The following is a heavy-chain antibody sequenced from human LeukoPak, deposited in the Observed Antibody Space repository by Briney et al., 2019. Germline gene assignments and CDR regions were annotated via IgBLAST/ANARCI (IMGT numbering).Heavy chain of an antibody. J-gene: IGHJ4*02. CDR3: ARGRGSHSGSDY. D-gene: IGHD1-26*01. V-gene: IGHV4-59*01. CDR2: IYYSGST. Sequence: SETLSLTCTVSGGSISSYYWSWVRQPPGKGLEWIGYIYYSGSTNYNPSLKSRVTISVDTSKNQFSLKLSSVTAADTAVYYCARGRGSHSGSDYWGQGTLVTVSS. CDR1: GGSISSYY.